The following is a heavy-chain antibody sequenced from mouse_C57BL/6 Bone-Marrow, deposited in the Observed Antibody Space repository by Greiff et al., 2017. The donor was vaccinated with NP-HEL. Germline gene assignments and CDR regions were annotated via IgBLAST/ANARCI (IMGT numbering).Heavy chain of an antibody. CDR2: INPSRGYT. CDR1: GYTFTSYT. CDR3: ARFYDGYYFGC. V-gene: IGHV1-4*01. D-gene: IGHD2-3*01. J-gene: IGHJ2*01. Sequence: VQLQQSGAELARPGASVKMSCKASGYTFTSYTMPWVKRRPGRGLEWIGYINPSRGYTKYNQKFKDKATLTADKSASTAYIQLSSLTSEDSAVYYCARFYDGYYFGCWGQGTTLTVSS.